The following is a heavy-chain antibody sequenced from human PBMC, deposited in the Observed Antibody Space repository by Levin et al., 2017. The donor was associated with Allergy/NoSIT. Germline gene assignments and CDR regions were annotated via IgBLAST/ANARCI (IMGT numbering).Heavy chain of an antibody. Sequence: VASVKVSCAASGFTFSNYAMHWVRQAPGKGLEWVSSISSSSTYIYYADSLKGRFTISRDDAKNSLSLQMNSLRVEDTAVYYCASDGSYDTLDIWGQGTMVTVSS. CDR2: ISSSSTYI. D-gene: IGHD6-6*01. J-gene: IGHJ3*02. V-gene: IGHV3-21*01. CDR1: GFTFSNYA. CDR3: ASDGSYDTLDI.